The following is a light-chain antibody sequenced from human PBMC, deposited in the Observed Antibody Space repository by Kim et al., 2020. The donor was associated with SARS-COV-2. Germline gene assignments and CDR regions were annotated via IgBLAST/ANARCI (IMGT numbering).Light chain of an antibody. J-gene: IGLJ1*01. CDR2: DVN. Sequence: SITIASTGTSSDVGDYNYVSWYQQHPGKAPKLILSDVNDRPSGVSNRFSGSKSGNTASLTISGLQAEDEADYFCSSYTGSSSLFYVFGPVTKVTVL. CDR1: SSDVGDYNY. CDR3: SSYTGSSSLFYV. V-gene: IGLV2-14*03.